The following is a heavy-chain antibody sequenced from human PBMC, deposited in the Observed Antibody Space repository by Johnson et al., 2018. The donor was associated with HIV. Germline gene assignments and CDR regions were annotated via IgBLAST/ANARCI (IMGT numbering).Heavy chain of an antibody. J-gene: IGHJ3*01. V-gene: IGHV3-30*02. D-gene: IGHD3-3*01. CDR3: TVWRWGWSGQEPFDV. Sequence: VQLVESGGGLVQPGGSLRLSCAASGFTFSSYALSWVRQAPGKGLEWVAYIRSDGVNKQYTDSVKGRFTISRDNSKNTVYLQMNSLRDEDTSVYYCTVWRWGWSGQEPFDVWGPGTMVTVSS. CDR2: IRSDGVNK. CDR1: GFTFSSYA.